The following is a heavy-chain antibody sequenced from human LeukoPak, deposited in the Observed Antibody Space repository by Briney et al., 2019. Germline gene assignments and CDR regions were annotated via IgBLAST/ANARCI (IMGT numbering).Heavy chain of an antibody. J-gene: IGHJ5*02. CDR2: IRSNGRDT. CDR1: GFTFSEYS. V-gene: IGHV3-23*01. Sequence: PGGSLTLSCAASGFTFSEYSMRWLRQAPGKGLEGGSNIRSNGRDTYYTDSVKGRFTISRDNSKNTLYLEMNSLRAEDTAVYYCARGGYTSYFDPWGQGTLVTVSS. D-gene: IGHD2-15*01. CDR3: ARGGYTSYFDP.